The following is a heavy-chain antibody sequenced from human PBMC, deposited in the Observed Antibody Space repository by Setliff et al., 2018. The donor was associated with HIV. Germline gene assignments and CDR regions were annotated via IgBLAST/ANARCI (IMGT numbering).Heavy chain of an antibody. J-gene: IGHJ3*02. CDR1: GVSTSSSNYY. V-gene: IGHV4-39*02. CDR2: ILYGGNT. CDR3: ARPTTGVGGGAAFDI. Sequence: SETLSLTCTVSGVSTSSSNYYWGWIRQPPGKGPEWIANILYGGNTYYNPSLKSRVTISVDTSKNHFSLKLNSVTAADTAVYFCARPTTGVGGGAAFDIWGLGTMVTVSS. D-gene: IGHD2-8*01.